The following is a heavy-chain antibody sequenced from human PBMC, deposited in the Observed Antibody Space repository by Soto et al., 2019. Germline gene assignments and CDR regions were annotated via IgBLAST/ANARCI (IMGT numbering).Heavy chain of an antibody. V-gene: IGHV3-23*01. CDR1: GFTFSSYA. D-gene: IGHD3-3*01. J-gene: IGHJ4*02. CDR2: ISGSGGST. CDR3: ARVLYDFWSSPPGY. Sequence: GSLRLSCAASGFTFSSYAMSWVRQAPGKGLEWVSAISGSGGSTSYADSVKGRFTISRDNAKNTLYLQMNSLRAEDTAVYYCARVLYDFWSSPPGYWGQGTLVTVSS.